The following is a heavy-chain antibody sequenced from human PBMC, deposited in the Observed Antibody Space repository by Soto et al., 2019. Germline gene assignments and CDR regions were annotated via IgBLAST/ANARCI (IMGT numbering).Heavy chain of an antibody. CDR1: GGSISSGGYY. V-gene: IGHV4-31*03. CDR2: IYYSGST. J-gene: IGHJ6*02. CDR3: AREMATINYYYYGMDV. D-gene: IGHD5-12*01. Sequence: QVQLQESAPGLVKPSQTLSLTCTVSGGSISSGGYYWSWIRQHPGKGLEWIGYIYYSGSTYYNPSLKSRVTISVDTSKNQFSLKLSSVTAEDTAVYYCAREMATINYYYYGMDVWGQWTTVIVSS.